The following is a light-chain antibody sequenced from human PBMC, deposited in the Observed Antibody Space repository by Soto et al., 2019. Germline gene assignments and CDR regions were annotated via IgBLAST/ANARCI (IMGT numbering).Light chain of an antibody. Sequence: QSALTQPASVSGSPGQSITISCTGTSSDVGNYNLVSWYQHHPGKAPQLIIYATTKRPSGVSNRYSGSKSGNTASLTISGLQAEDEANYYCCSYTGGSTWVFGGGTKLTVL. J-gene: IGLJ3*02. CDR3: CSYTGGSTWV. CDR2: ATT. V-gene: IGLV2-23*01. CDR1: SSDVGNYNL.